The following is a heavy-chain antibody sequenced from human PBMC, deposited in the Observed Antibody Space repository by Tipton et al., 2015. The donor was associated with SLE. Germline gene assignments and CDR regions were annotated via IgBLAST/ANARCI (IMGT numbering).Heavy chain of an antibody. CDR3: ARLHGYSYGLNWFDP. CDR1: GDSINGYY. Sequence: TLSLTCTVSGDSINGYYWSWIRQSAGKGLEWIGSIYYTGTTTYYNSFLKSRVTMSVDTSKNQFSLRLTSVIAADTAVYYCARLHGYSYGLNWFDPWGQGTLISVSS. J-gene: IGHJ5*02. V-gene: IGHV4-4*07. CDR2: IYYTGTT. D-gene: IGHD5-18*01.